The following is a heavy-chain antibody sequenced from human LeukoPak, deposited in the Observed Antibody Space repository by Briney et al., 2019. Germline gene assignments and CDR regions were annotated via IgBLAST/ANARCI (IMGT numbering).Heavy chain of an antibody. CDR2: IYYNGAT. CDR1: GRSITSDY. Sequence: SETLSLTCTVSGRSITSDYWTCIRQPPTKGLEWIGYIYYNGATSYNPSLKSRVTISLDTSKKHFSLKMTSVAAAGTGVYYCARYGGSGWVIDMWGQGTLVTVSS. CDR3: ARYGGSGWVIDM. V-gene: IGHV4-59*01. J-gene: IGHJ4*02. D-gene: IGHD6-19*01.